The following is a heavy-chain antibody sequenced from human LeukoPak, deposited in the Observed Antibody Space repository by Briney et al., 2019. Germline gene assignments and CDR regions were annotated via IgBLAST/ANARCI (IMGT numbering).Heavy chain of an antibody. V-gene: IGHV6-1*01. Sequence: SQTLSLTCAISGDSVSSNSAAWNWNRQPPSRGLEWLGRTYYRSKWYNDYAVSVKSRITINPDTSKNQFSLQLNSVTPEDTAVYYCARDSAAWYRGYYYYGMDVWGQGTTVTVSS. J-gene: IGHJ6*02. D-gene: IGHD6-13*01. CDR3: ARDSAAWYRGYYYYGMDV. CDR2: TYYRSKWYN. CDR1: GDSVSSNSAA.